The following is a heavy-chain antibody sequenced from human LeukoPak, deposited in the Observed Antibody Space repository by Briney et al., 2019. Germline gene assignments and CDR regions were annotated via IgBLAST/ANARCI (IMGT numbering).Heavy chain of an antibody. CDR3: AKVGPRDGSREYYFDC. CDR2: IYSGGST. D-gene: IGHD5-24*01. V-gene: IGHV3-53*01. Sequence: PGGSLRLSCAASGFTVSSNYMSWVRQAPGKGLEWVSVIYSGGSTYYADSVKGRFTISRDNSKDTLFLQMHSLRPGDTAVYYCAKVGPRDGSREYYFDCWGQGTLVTVSS. J-gene: IGHJ4*02. CDR1: GFTVSSNY.